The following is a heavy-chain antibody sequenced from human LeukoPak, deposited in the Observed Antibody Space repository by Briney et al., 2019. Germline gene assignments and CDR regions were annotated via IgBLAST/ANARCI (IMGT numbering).Heavy chain of an antibody. CDR2: ISASGGST. J-gene: IGHJ4*02. V-gene: IGHV3-23*01. Sequence: GGSLRLSCAASGFTFSSYAMSWVRQAPGKGLEWVSGISASGGSTYYADSVKGRFTISRDNSKNTLYLQVNSLRAEDTAKYYCAKNSGSYSYFDFWGQGTLVTVSS. CDR1: GFTFSSYA. D-gene: IGHD1-26*01. CDR3: AKNSGSYSYFDF.